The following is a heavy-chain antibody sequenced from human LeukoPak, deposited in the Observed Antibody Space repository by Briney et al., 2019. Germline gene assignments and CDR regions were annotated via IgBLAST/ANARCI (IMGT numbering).Heavy chain of an antibody. CDR3: VRDKSGIGVWYSYFDY. D-gene: IGHD1-26*01. Sequence: GASLKVSCKVSGYTLTELSMHWVRQAPGKGLEWMGGFDPEDGETIYAQKFQGRVTMTEDTSTDTAYMELSSLRYNDTAVCYFVRDKSGIGVWYSYFDYWGQGTLVTVSS. CDR2: FDPEDGET. V-gene: IGHV1-24*01. CDR1: GYTLTELS. J-gene: IGHJ4*02.